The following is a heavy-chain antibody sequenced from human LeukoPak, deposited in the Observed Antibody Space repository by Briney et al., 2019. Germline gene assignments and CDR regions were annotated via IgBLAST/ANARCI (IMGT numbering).Heavy chain of an antibody. D-gene: IGHD3-22*01. CDR3: ARKLYYYDSGGSAGYAGWFDP. Sequence: PGGSLRLSCAASGFTFDDYGMSWVRQAPGKGLEWVSGINWNGGSTGYADSVKGRFTISRDNAKNSLYLQMNSLRAEDTAVHYCARKLYYYDSGGSAGYAGWFDPWGQGTLVTVSS. CDR1: GFTFDDYG. J-gene: IGHJ5*02. V-gene: IGHV3-20*04. CDR2: INWNGGST.